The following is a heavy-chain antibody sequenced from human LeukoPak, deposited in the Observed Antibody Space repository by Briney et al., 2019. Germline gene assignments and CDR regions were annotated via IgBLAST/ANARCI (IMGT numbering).Heavy chain of an antibody. CDR2: IYYSGST. CDR3: ARRESGGWSPLIDVFDI. Sequence: SETLSPTCTVSGGSISSYYWSWIRQPPGKGLEWIGYIYYSGSTNYNPSLKSRVTISVDTSKNQFSLKLSSVTAADTAVYYCARRESGGWSPLIDVFDIWGQGTMVTVFS. CDR1: GGSISSYY. V-gene: IGHV4-59*01. J-gene: IGHJ3*02. D-gene: IGHD6-19*01.